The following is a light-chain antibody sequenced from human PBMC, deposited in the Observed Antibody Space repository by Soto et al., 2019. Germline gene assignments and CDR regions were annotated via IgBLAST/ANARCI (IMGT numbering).Light chain of an antibody. V-gene: IGKV1-33*01. CDR3: QQYDNCPPT. CDR1: QDISNY. Sequence: DIQMTQSPPSLSASVGDRVTITCQASQDISNYLNWYQQKPGKAPKLLIYDASNLETGVPSRFSGSGSATDFTFTISSLQPEDFATYYCQQYDNCPPTFGGGTKVEMK. J-gene: IGKJ4*01. CDR2: DAS.